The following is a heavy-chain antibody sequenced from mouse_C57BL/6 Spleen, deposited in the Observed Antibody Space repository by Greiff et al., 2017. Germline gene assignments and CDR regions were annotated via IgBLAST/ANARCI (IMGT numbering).Heavy chain of an antibody. CDR2: IYSGDGDT. Sequence: VKLMESGAELVKPGASVKISCKASGYAFSSYWMNWVKQRPGKGLEWIGQIYSGDGDTNYNGKFKGKATLTADKSSSTAYMQLSSLTSEDSAVYFCARSNDYDGDYWGQGTTLTVSS. D-gene: IGHD2-4*01. CDR1: GYAFSSYW. V-gene: IGHV1-80*01. CDR3: ARSNDYDGDY. J-gene: IGHJ2*01.